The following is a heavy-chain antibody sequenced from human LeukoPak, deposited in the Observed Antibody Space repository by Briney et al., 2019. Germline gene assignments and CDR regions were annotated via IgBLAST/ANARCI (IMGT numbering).Heavy chain of an antibody. CDR3: ARTMVRGVIKGGFDY. CDR1: GGTFSSYA. Sequence: ASVKVSCKASGGTFSSYAISWVRQAPGQGLEWMGGIIPIFGTANYAQKFQGRVTITADESTSTAYMELSSLRSEDTAVYYCARTMVRGVIKGGFDYWGQGTLVTVSS. J-gene: IGHJ4*02. V-gene: IGHV1-69*13. D-gene: IGHD3-10*01. CDR2: IIPIFGTA.